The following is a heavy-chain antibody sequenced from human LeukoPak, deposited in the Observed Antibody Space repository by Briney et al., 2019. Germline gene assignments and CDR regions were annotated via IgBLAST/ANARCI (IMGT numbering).Heavy chain of an antibody. CDR1: GDSISSYY. Sequence: SETLSLTCTVYGDSISSYYWSWIRQPPRKGLEWIGYIYYSGSTNYNPSLKSRVTISVDTSKNQFSLKLSSVTAADTAVYYCARDGYIHGTDYWGQGTLVTVSS. CDR2: IYYSGST. J-gene: IGHJ4*02. CDR3: ARDGYIHGTDY. D-gene: IGHD5-18*01. V-gene: IGHV4-59*01.